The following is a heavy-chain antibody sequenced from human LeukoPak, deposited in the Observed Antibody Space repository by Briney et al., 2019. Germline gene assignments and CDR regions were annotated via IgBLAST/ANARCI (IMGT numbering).Heavy chain of an antibody. CDR3: ARHSGGSYSEFDY. CDR2: IYTSGST. D-gene: IGHD1-26*01. Sequence: PSETLSLTCTVSGGSISSYYWSWIRQPPGKGLEWIGYIYTSGSTNYNPSLKSRVTISVDTSKNQFSLKLSSVTAADTAVYCCARHSGGSYSEFDYWGQGTLVTVSS. CDR1: GGSISSYY. V-gene: IGHV4-4*09. J-gene: IGHJ4*02.